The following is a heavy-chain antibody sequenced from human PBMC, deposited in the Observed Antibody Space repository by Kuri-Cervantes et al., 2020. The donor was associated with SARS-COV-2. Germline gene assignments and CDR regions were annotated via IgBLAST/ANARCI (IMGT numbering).Heavy chain of an antibody. CDR1: GGSISSHY. V-gene: IGHV4-59*11. Sequence: GSLRLSCTVSGGSISSHYWNWIRQPPGKGLEWIGYIYYSGSTNYNPSLKSRVTISVDTSKNQFSLKLSSVTAADTAVYYCATQLMGYSYSFGPFGSYYYMDVWGKGTTVTVSS. D-gene: IGHD5-18*01. J-gene: IGHJ6*03. CDR2: IYYSGST. CDR3: ATQLMGYSYSFGPFGSYYYMDV.